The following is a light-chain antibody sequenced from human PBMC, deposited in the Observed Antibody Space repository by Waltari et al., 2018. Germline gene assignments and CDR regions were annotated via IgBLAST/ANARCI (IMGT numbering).Light chain of an antibody. Sequence: DIVMTQTPLSLSVTPGQPASISCKSSQSLLHSDGKTYLYWYLQKPGQSPQLLIYEVSHRFTGVPDRFSGSGSGTDLTLKISRVEAEDVGVYYCMQGIHLPITFGQGTRLEIK. V-gene: IGKV2-29*03. J-gene: IGKJ5*01. CDR3: MQGIHLPIT. CDR2: EVS. CDR1: QSLLHSDGKTY.